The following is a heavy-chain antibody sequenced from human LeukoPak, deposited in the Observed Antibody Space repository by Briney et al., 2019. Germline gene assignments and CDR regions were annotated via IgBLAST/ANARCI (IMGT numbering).Heavy chain of an antibody. D-gene: IGHD2-2*01. CDR3: ARDEYCSSTSCYVG. CDR2: IIPIFGTA. CDR1: GGTLSSYA. Sequence: SVKVSCKASGGTLSSYAISWVRQAPGQGLEWMGGIIPIFGTANYAQKFQGRVTITADESTSTAYMELSSLRSEDTAVYYCARDEYCSSTSCYVGWGQGTLVTVSS. V-gene: IGHV1-69*13. J-gene: IGHJ4*02.